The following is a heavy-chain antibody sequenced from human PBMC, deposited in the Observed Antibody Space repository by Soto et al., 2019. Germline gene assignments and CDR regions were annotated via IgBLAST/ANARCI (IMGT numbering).Heavy chain of an antibody. D-gene: IGHD1-20*01. J-gene: IGHJ6*02. CDR3: ARGFSFSDNSDNDRIYFYYGLNV. Sequence: SETLSLTCAVSGGSITTGHWWTWVRQSPGKGLEWIGEIYQSGITNYNPSLNSRLSISMDQSKNQFSLKLTSVTAADTALYFCARGFSFSDNSDNDRIYFYYGLNVWGQGTTVTV. CDR1: GGSITTGHW. CDR2: IYQSGIT. V-gene: IGHV4-4*02.